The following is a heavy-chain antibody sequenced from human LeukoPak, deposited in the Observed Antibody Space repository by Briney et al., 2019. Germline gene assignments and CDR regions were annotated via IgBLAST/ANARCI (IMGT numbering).Heavy chain of an antibody. CDR3: ARGPPTDYYDSSGFYYVFDY. CDR1: GGPFRGYY. Sequence: PSETLSHTCSVYGGPFRGYYWSWIPQPPGKGLEWVGEINHSGSTNYNPSLKSRVTISVDTSKNQFSLKLSSVTAADTAVYFCARGPPTDYYDSSGFYYVFDYWGQGTLVTVSS. J-gene: IGHJ4*02. V-gene: IGHV4-34*01. CDR2: INHSGST. D-gene: IGHD3-22*01.